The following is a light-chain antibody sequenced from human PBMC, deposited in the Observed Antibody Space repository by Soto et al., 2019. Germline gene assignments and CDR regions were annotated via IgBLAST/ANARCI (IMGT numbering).Light chain of an antibody. V-gene: IGLV2-14*02. J-gene: IGLJ1*01. CDR1: SSDVANDKF. CDR2: EGT. Sequence: QSALTQPASVSGSPGQSINVSCTGASSDVANDKFVSWYQQHPGKAPKLMIYEGTNRPSGVSNRFSASKSGDTASLTISGLQAEDEADYYCSSYTSSGHFVFGTGTKVTVL. CDR3: SSYTSSGHFV.